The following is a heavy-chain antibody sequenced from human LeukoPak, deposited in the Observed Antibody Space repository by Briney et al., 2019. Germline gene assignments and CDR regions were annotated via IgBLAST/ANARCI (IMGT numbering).Heavy chain of an antibody. J-gene: IGHJ5*02. Sequence: SETLSLTCTVSGGSISNYYWSWIRQPAGKGLEWIGRIYTSGSTNYNPSLKSRVTMSVDTSKNQFSLKLSSVTAADTPVYYCARQNTSGIYARGRFDPWGQGTLVTVSS. CDR2: IYTSGST. CDR1: GGSISNYY. V-gene: IGHV4-4*07. D-gene: IGHD2/OR15-2a*01. CDR3: ARQNTSGIYARGRFDP.